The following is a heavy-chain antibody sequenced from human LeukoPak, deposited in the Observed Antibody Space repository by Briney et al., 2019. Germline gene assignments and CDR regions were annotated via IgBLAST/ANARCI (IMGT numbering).Heavy chain of an antibody. CDR2: MIPIFGTA. V-gene: IGHV1-69*06. CDR3: ACGGPYCSGGSCNLDY. Sequence: SGKLSCKASGATVSSYAISCVGEAPGHGLRWRGGMIPIFGTANYEQKFHSRVTITADNSTSTAYMEMSSLRSKDTAVYYCACGGPYCSGGSCNLDYWGQGTLVTVSS. J-gene: IGHJ4*02. D-gene: IGHD2-15*01. CDR1: GATVSSYA.